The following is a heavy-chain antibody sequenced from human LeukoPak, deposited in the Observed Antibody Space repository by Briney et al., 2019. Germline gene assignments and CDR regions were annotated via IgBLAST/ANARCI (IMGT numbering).Heavy chain of an antibody. J-gene: IGHJ4*02. CDR2: IYPGDSDT. D-gene: IGHD3-10*01. CDR1: GYIFTSNW. V-gene: IGHV5-51*01. Sequence: GASLKISCKGSGYIFTSNWIGWVRQMPGKGLEWMGIIYPGDSDTRYSPSFEGQVTISVDKSISTAYLQWSSLKASDTAMYYCARQTRDGSGSRGYSFDFWGQGTLVAVSS. CDR3: ARQTRDGSGSRGYSFDF.